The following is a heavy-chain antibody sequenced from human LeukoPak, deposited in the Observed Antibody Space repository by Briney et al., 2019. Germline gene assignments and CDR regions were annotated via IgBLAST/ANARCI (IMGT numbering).Heavy chain of an antibody. CDR3: ATTGYCSGGSCYAEYFQH. CDR2: IYYRGNT. D-gene: IGHD2-15*01. V-gene: IGHV4-59*08. Sequence: KPSETLSLTCTVSGDSIRTYYWSWIRQTPGKGLEWIGYIYYRGNTNYNPSLKSRVTISVDTSKNQFSLKLSSVTAADTAVYYCATTGYCSGGSCYAEYFQHWGQGTLVTVSS. J-gene: IGHJ1*01. CDR1: GDSIRTYY.